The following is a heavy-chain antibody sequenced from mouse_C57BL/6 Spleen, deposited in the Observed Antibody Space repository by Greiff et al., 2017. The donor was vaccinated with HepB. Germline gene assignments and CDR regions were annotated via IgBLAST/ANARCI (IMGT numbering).Heavy chain of an antibody. D-gene: IGHD2-1*01. CDR3: ARRAFYGNYVAMDY. CDR1: GYTFTSYW. Sequence: VQLQQPGAELVKPGASVKLSCKASGYTFTSYWMQWVKQRPGQGLEWIGEIDPSDSYTNYNQKFKGKATLTVDTSSSTAYMQLSSLTSEDSAVYYCARRAFYGNYVAMDYWGQGTSVTVSS. V-gene: IGHV1-50*01. J-gene: IGHJ4*01. CDR2: IDPSDSYT.